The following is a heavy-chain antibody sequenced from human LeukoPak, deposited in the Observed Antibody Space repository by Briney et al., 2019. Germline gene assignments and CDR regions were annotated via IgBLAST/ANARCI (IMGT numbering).Heavy chain of an antibody. D-gene: IGHD3-22*01. Sequence: PGRSLRLSCAASGFTFSSYGMHWVRQAPGKGLEWVAVIWYDGSNKYYADSVKGRFTISRDNSKNTLYLQMNSLRAEDTAVYYCAKDRLSVTYYYDSSGYWFDYWGQGTLVTVSS. J-gene: IGHJ4*02. CDR3: AKDRLSVTYYYDSSGYWFDY. CDR2: IWYDGSNK. CDR1: GFTFSSYG. V-gene: IGHV3-33*06.